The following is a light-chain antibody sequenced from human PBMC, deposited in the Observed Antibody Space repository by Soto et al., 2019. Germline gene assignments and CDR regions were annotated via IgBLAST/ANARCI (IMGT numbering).Light chain of an antibody. CDR1: SSDVGGYNY. V-gene: IGLV2-11*01. CDR3: CSYAGSYTGV. CDR2: GVS. J-gene: IGLJ3*02. Sequence: QSALTQPRSVSGSPGQSVTISCTGTSSDVGGYNYVSWYQHHPGKAPKLMIYGVSKRPSGVPDRFSGSKSRNTTSLTISGLQAEDEADYYCCSYAGSYTGVFGGGTKLTVL.